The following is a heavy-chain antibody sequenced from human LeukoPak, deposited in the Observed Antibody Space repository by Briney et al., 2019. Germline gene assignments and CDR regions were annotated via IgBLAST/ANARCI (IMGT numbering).Heavy chain of an antibody. D-gene: IGHD6-13*01. J-gene: IGHJ4*02. Sequence: GGSLRLSCTASGFTFGDYAMSWFRQAPGKGLEWVGFIRSKAYGGTTEYAASVKGRFTISRDDSKSIAYLQMNSLKTEDTAVYYCTRDVSIAAAGHDYWGQGTLVTVSS. V-gene: IGHV3-49*03. CDR2: IRSKAYGGTT. CDR3: TRDVSIAAAGHDY. CDR1: GFTFGDYA.